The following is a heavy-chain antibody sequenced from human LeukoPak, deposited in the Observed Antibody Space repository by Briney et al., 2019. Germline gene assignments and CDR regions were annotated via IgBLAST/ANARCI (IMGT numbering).Heavy chain of an antibody. J-gene: IGHJ6*02. CDR2: IYYSGST. Sequence: SETLSLTCTVSGGSISSGGYYWSWIRQHPGKGLEWFGYIYYSGSTNYNPSLKSRVTISVDASKNQFSLKLSSVTAADTAVYYCARRALVRTAVTRGGSDYYYGMDVWGQGTTVTVSS. CDR1: GGSISSGGYY. CDR3: ARRALVRTAVTRGGSDYYYGMDV. V-gene: IGHV4-61*08. D-gene: IGHD4-11*01.